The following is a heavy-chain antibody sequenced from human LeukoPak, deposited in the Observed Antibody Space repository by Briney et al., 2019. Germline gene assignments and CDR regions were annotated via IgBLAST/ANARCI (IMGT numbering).Heavy chain of an antibody. CDR3: AKDHGIVVVPAATHFDY. V-gene: IGHV3-23*01. Sequence: GGSLRLSCAASGFTFSSYAMSWVRQAPGKGLEWVSAISCSGGSTYYADSVKGRFTISRDNSKNTLYLQMNSLRAEDTAVYYCAKDHGIVVVPAATHFDYWGQGTLVTVSS. CDR2: ISCSGGST. J-gene: IGHJ4*02. CDR1: GFTFSSYA. D-gene: IGHD2-2*01.